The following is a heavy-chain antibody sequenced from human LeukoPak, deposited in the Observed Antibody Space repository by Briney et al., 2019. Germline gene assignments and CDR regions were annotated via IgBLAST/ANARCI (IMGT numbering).Heavy chain of an antibody. D-gene: IGHD3-22*01. V-gene: IGHV1-18*01. CDR3: ARELASSGRRVSYYYYGMDV. CDR1: GYTFTSYG. J-gene: IGHJ6*02. CDR2: ISAYNGNT. Sequence: GASVKVSCKASGYTFTSYGISWMRQAPGQGLEWMGWISAYNGNTNYAQKLQGRVTMTTDTSTSTAYMELRSLRSDDTAVYYCARELASSGRRVSYYYYGMDVWGQGTTVTVSS.